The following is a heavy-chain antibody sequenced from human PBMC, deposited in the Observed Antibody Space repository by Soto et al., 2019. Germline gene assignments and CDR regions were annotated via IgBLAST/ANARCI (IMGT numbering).Heavy chain of an antibody. J-gene: IGHJ4*02. CDR2: IYYSGST. CDR3: ARQGSGSYIDY. CDR1: GGSISSSSYY. V-gene: IGHV4-39*01. D-gene: IGHD3-10*01. Sequence: QLQLQESGPGLVKPSETLSLTCTVSGGSISSSSYYWGWIRQPPGKGLEWIGSIYYSGSTYYNPSHKSRVTISVDTSKNQFSLKLSSVTAADTAVYYCARQGSGSYIDYWGQGTLVTVSS.